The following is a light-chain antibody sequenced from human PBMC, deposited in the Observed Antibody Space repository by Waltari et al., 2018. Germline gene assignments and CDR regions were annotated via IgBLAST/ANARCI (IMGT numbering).Light chain of an antibody. V-gene: IGLV2-14*01. CDR2: EVI. CDR1: SSDVGGCNF. Sequence: QSALTQPASVSGSPGQSITISCAGTSSDVGGCNFVSWYQQHPGKAPKLMLYEVINRPSGLSKRSSGSKSGNTASLTLSGLQAEDEADYYCSSYTFTSTPVLFGGGTKVTVL. CDR3: SSYTFTSTPVL. J-gene: IGLJ2*01.